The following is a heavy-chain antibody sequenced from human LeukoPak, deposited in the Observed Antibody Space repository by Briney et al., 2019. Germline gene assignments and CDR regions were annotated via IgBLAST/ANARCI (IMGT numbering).Heavy chain of an antibody. CDR1: GYSISSGFY. CDR3: AIFTFGGIIAPDY. V-gene: IGHV4-38-2*02. D-gene: IGHD3-16*02. J-gene: IGHJ4*02. Sequence: SETLSLTCTVSGYSISSGFYWGWIRQPPGKGLECIGSIYHSGTTYYNPSLKSRVTISVDTSKNQFSLKLSSVTAADTAVYYRAIFTFGGIIAPDYWGQGTLVTVSS. CDR2: IYHSGTT.